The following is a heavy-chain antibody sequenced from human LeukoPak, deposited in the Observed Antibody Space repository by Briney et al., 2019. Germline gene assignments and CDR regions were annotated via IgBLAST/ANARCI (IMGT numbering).Heavy chain of an antibody. CDR1: GYTFNNYG. CDR3: ARGNYRDAFDI. CDR2: ISAYNGNT. J-gene: IGHJ3*02. V-gene: IGHV1-18*01. Sequence: ASVKVSCKTSGYTFNNYGINWVRHAPGQGLEWMGWISAYNGNTNFEPRLQGRVTMTTDTSTFTAYLELRNLRSDDTAVYYCARGNYRDAFDIWGQGTMVTVSS. D-gene: IGHD5-24*01.